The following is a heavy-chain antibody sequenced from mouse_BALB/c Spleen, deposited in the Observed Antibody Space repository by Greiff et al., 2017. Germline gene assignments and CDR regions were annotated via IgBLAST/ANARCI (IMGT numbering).Heavy chain of an antibody. CDR3: ARSHYYGGSYDYAMDY. V-gene: IGHV14-3*02. Sequence: VHLKQSGAELVKPGASVKLSCTASGFNIKDTYMHWVKQRPEQGLEWIGRIDPANGNTKYDPKFQGKATITADTSSNTAYLQLSSLTSEDTAVYYCARSHYYGGSYDYAMDYWGQGTSVTVSS. J-gene: IGHJ4*01. D-gene: IGHD1-1*01. CDR2: IDPANGNT. CDR1: GFNIKDTY.